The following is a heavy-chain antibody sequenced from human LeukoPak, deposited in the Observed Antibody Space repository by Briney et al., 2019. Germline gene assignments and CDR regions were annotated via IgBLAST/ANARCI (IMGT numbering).Heavy chain of an antibody. CDR3: AKDEAARPGLGFDY. V-gene: IGHV3-23*01. J-gene: IGHJ4*02. CDR2: ISGSGGST. Sequence: PGGSLRLSCAAAGFTFSSYAMSWVRQAPGKGLEWVSAISGSGGSTYYADSVKGRFTISRDNSKNTLYLQMNSLRAEDTAVYYCAKDEAARPGLGFDYWGQGTLVTVSS. D-gene: IGHD6-6*01. CDR1: GFTFSSYA.